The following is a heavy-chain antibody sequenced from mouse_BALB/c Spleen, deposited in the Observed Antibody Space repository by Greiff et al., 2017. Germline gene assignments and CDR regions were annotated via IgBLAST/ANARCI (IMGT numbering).Heavy chain of an antibody. CDR2: ISSGSSTI. CDR3: ARRSKDYAMDY. V-gene: IGHV5-17*02. J-gene: IGHJ4*01. Sequence: DVHLVESGGGLVQPGGSRKLSCAASGFTFSSFGMHWVRQAPEKGLEWVAYISSGSSTIYYADTVKGRFTISRDNPKNTLFLQMTSLRSEDTAMYYCARRSKDYAMDYWGQGTSVTVSS. D-gene: IGHD2-5*01. CDR1: GFTFSSFG.